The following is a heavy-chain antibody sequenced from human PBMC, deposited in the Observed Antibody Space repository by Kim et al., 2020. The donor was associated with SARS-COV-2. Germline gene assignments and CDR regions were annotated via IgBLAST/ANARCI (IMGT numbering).Heavy chain of an antibody. J-gene: IGHJ6*02. Sequence: GGSLRLSCAASGFTFRTYSMSWARQAQGKGLEWVSSVTRRCDKTFRGDSMKGRITISRDNSKNTVYLQMNSLRAEDTAIYYCVKDRPCTFCSPMDVWGQGTTVTVSS. V-gene: IGHV3-23*01. CDR2: VTRRCDKT. D-gene: IGHD2-8*01. CDR1: GFTFRTYS. CDR3: VKDRPCTFCSPMDV.